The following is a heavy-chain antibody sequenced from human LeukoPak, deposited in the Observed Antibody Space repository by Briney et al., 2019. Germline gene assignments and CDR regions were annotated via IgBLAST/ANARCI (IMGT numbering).Heavy chain of an antibody. CDR2: ILNDGTTK. V-gene: IGHV3-30*02. CDR1: GFTFSSYG. D-gene: IGHD2-2*01. Sequence: PGGSLRLSCAASGFTFSSYGMGWVRQVPGKGLEWVAFILNDGTTKYYADSVKGRFTISRDNSRNTLYLQMNSLRAEDTAVYYCAKSGRDSSTDYFDYWGQGTLVTVSS. CDR3: AKSGRDSSTDYFDY. J-gene: IGHJ4*02.